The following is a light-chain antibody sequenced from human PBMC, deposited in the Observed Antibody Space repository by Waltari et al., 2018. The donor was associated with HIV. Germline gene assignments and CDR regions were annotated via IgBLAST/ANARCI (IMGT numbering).Light chain of an antibody. J-gene: IGKJ1*01. CDR3: QQYRGLPLT. V-gene: IGKV3-20*01. CDR1: QNIGSSY. Sequence: EIVLTQSTGTLSLSPGERATLSCRASQNIGSSYLAWYQHKPGQAPRLLISGASSRATGIPDRFSGSASGTDFTLTITRLEPEDFAVYYCQQYRGLPLTFGQGTTVEIK. CDR2: GAS.